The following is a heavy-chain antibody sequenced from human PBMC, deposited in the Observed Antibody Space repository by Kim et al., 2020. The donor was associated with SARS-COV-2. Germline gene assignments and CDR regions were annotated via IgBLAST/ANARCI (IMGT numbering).Heavy chain of an antibody. J-gene: IGHJ4*02. CDR2: IYHDGVT. CDR1: GGAVSIGSYY. D-gene: IGHD2-2*01. Sequence: SETLSLTCTVSGGAVSIGSYYWTWIRQPPGKGLEWIGSIYHDGVTNYSPPLKSRVTMSVDTSNKQFSLRLTSVTAADTAMYYCARDKEGYCGTNGRSCFRIDSWGQGTLVTVSS. V-gene: IGHV4-61*01. CDR3: ARDKEGYCGTNGRSCFRIDS.